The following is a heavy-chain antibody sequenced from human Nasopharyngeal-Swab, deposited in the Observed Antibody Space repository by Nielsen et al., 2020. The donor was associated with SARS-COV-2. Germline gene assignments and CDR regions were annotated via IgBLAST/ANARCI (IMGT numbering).Heavy chain of an antibody. V-gene: IGHV1-2*06. Sequence: WVRQAPGQGLEWMGRINPNSGDTNYAQKFQGRVTVTRDTSIDTAYMELSSLRSDDTAVYYCARDDGDVPGITGSGPPGGYWGQGTLVTPSPQ. J-gene: IGHJ4*02. CDR3: ARDDGDVPGITGSGPPGGY. D-gene: IGHD6-13*01. CDR2: INPNSGDT.